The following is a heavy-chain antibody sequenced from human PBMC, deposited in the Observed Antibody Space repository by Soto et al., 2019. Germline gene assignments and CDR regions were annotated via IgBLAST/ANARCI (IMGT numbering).Heavy chain of an antibody. CDR2: IYFAGST. D-gene: IGHD3-3*01. J-gene: IGHJ4*02. V-gene: IGHV4-39*01. CDR1: GGSISSSSYY. Sequence: SETLSLTCTVSGGSISSSSYYWGWIRQPPGKGLEWIGNIYFAGSTYYNASLKSRVTLSVDTSKNQFSLRLSSVTAADTSVYYCARGIYYFDYWGQGTLVTVSS. CDR3: ARGIYYFDY.